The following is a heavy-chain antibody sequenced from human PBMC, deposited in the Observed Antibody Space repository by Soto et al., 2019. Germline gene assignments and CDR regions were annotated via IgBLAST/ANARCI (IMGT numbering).Heavy chain of an antibody. J-gene: IGHJ4*02. CDR1: GFTFSSYS. Sequence: WGSLRLSCAASGFTFSSYSMNWVRQAPGKGLEWVSSISSSSSYIYYADSVKGRFTISRDNAKNSLYLQMNSLRAEDTAVYYCARDLYCSSTSCQPRWGQRTLVTVSS. CDR3: ARDLYCSSTSCQPR. V-gene: IGHV3-21*01. D-gene: IGHD2-2*01. CDR2: ISSSSSYI.